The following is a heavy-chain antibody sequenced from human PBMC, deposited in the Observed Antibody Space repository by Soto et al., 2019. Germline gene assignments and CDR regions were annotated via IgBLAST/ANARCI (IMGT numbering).Heavy chain of an antibody. CDR3: AREGLYYDILTGINAFDI. CDR2: INPNSGGT. D-gene: IGHD3-9*01. V-gene: IGHV1-2*04. Sequence: GASVKVSCKASGYTFTGYYMHWVRQAPGQGLEWMGWINPNSGGTNYAQKFQGWVTMTRDTSISTAYMELSRLRSDDTVVYYCAREGLYYDILTGINAFDIWGQGTMVTVTS. CDR1: GYTFTGYY. J-gene: IGHJ3*02.